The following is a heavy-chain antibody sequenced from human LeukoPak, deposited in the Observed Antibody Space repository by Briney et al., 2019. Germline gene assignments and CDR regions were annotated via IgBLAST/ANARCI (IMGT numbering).Heavy chain of an antibody. Sequence: ASVKVSCKVSGYTLTELSMHWVRQAPGKGLEWMGGFDPEDGETIYAQKFQGRVTMTEDTSTDTAYMELSSPRSEDTAVYYCATAPTPHDAFDIWGQGTMVTVSS. D-gene: IGHD4-11*01. CDR2: FDPEDGET. V-gene: IGHV1-24*01. CDR1: GYTLTELS. CDR3: ATAPTPHDAFDI. J-gene: IGHJ3*02.